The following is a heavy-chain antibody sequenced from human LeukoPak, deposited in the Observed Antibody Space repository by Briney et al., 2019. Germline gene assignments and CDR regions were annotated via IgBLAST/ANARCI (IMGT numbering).Heavy chain of an antibody. V-gene: IGHV3-21*01. Sequence: GGSLRLSCAVSGFTFSSYNMDWVRQAPGKGLEWVSSISTSSIYIYYADSLKGRFTISRDNARHSLYRQMNSLRAVDTAGYYCARSGIVGATLIDAFDIGRQGTLVTVPS. CDR1: GFTFSSYN. D-gene: IGHD1-26*01. CDR3: ARSGIVGATLIDAFDI. CDR2: ISTSSIYI. J-gene: IGHJ3*02.